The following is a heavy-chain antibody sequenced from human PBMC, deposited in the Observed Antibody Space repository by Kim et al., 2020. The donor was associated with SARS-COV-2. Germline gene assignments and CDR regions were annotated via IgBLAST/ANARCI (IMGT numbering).Heavy chain of an antibody. CDR2: ISSNGGST. D-gene: IGHD6-6*01. V-gene: IGHV3-64*01. CDR3: ARDRDSSSLYYYMDV. J-gene: IGHJ6*03. CDR1: GFTFSSYA. Sequence: GGSLRLSCAASGFTFSSYAMHWVRQAPGKGLEYVSAISSNGGSTYYANSVKGRFTISRDNSKNTLYLQMGSLRAEDMAVYYCARDRDSSSLYYYMDVWGKGTTVTVSS.